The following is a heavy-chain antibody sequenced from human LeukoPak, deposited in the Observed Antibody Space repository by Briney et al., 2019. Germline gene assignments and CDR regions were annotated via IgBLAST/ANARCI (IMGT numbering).Heavy chain of an antibody. D-gene: IGHD3-10*01. V-gene: IGHV1-46*01. J-gene: IGHJ3*02. CDR2: INPSGGST. CDR3: ASGYYGSGSYSFPTDI. Sequence: ASVKVSCKVSGYTFTSYYMHWVRQAPGQGLEWMGIINPSGGSTSYAQKFQGRVTMTRDTSTSTVYMELRSLRSEDTAVYYCASGYYGSGSYSFPTDIWGQGTMVTVSS. CDR1: GYTFTSYY.